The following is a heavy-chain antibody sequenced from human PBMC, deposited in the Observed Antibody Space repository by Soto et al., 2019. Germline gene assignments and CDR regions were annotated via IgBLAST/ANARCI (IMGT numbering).Heavy chain of an antibody. V-gene: IGHV3-11*01. Sequence: GGSLRLSCAASGFTFSDYYKTWIRQAPGKGLEWVSYISSSGNSIYYADSVRGRFTVSRDNAKNSLFLQMNSLRAEDTAVYYCARRAAAGISFDYWGLGTMVTVYS. J-gene: IGHJ4*02. CDR2: ISSSGNSI. CDR3: ARRAAAGISFDY. CDR1: GFTFSDYY. D-gene: IGHD6-13*01.